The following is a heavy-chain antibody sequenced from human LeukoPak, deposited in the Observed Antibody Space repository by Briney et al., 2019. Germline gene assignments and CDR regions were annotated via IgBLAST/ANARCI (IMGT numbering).Heavy chain of an antibody. Sequence: PGRSLRLSCAASGFTFSSYAMHWVRQAPGKGLEWVAVISYDGSNKYYADSVKGRFTISRDNSKNTLYLQMDSLRAEDTAVYYCAKAGTAATIDYWGQGTLVTVSS. CDR3: AKAGTAATIDY. V-gene: IGHV3-30*04. CDR2: ISYDGSNK. CDR1: GFTFSSYA. D-gene: IGHD2-15*01. J-gene: IGHJ4*02.